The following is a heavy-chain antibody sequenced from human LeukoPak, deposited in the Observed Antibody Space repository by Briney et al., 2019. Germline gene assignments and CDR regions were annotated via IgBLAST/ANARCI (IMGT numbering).Heavy chain of an antibody. J-gene: IGHJ6*03. CDR2: IYPGDSDT. CDR3: ARHSYCSSTSCNYMDV. Sequence: GESLKISCKGSGYSFTSYWIGWVRQMPGKGLEWMGIIYPGDSDTRYSPSFQGQVTISADKSISTAYLQWSSLKASDTAMYYCARHSYCSSTSCNYMDVWGKGTTVTVSS. V-gene: IGHV5-51*01. CDR1: GYSFTSYW. D-gene: IGHD2-2*01.